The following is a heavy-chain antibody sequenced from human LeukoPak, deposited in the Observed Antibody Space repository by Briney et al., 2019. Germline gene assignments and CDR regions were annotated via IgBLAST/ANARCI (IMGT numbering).Heavy chain of an antibody. CDR3: ARDGSCWSSWLDH. V-gene: IGHV3-74*01. J-gene: IGHJ5*02. D-gene: IGHD6-13*01. Sequence: GGSLRLSCAASGFSVSSYWMHWVRQPPGKGLVWVSCIKIDGRSTSYAASVKGRFPISRDNVKNTLYLQMNSLRARDTAMDSCARDGSCWSSWLDHWGQGTLVTVSS. CDR2: IKIDGRST. CDR1: GFSVSSYW.